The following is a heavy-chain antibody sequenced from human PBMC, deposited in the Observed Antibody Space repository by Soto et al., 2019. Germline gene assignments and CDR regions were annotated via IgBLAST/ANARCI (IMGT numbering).Heavy chain of an antibody. CDR2: ISAYNGNT. J-gene: IGHJ4*02. D-gene: IGHD3-22*01. Sequence: QVHLVQSGAEVKEPGASVKVSCKASGYSFTSYGLNWVRQAPGQGLEWMGWISAYNGNTNYAQSLQGRVTMTTDTSTSTAYLELRSLRSDDTAVYYCARSGRCGYYLDYWGQGTLVTVSS. V-gene: IGHV1-18*01. CDR3: ARSGRCGYYLDY. CDR1: GYSFTSYG.